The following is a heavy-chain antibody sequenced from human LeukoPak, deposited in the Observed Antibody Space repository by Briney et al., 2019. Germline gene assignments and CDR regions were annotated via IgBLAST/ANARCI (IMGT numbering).Heavy chain of an antibody. V-gene: IGHV4-39*07. Sequence: SETLSLTCTVSGGSISSSSYFWGWIRQPPGKGLEWIGSIYYSGSTYYNPSLKSRVTISVDTSKNQFSLKLSSMTAADTAVYYCARGLRYYDSSGLNWFDPWGQGTLVTVSS. CDR1: GGSISSSSYF. D-gene: IGHD3-22*01. CDR3: ARGLRYYDSSGLNWFDP. J-gene: IGHJ5*02. CDR2: IYYSGST.